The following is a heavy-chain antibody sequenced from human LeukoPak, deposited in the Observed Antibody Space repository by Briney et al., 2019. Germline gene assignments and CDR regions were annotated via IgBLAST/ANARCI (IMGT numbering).Heavy chain of an antibody. CDR2: TYYRSNWYN. V-gene: IGHV6-1*01. D-gene: IGHD3-22*01. Sequence: SQTLSLTCAISGDSVSSNSAAWNWIRQSPSRGLEWLGRTYYRSNWYNDYAVFVKSRITINPDTSKNQFSLKLSSVTAADTAVYYCARVPLMYYEALWYFDLWGRGTLVTVSS. J-gene: IGHJ2*01. CDR3: ARVPLMYYEALWYFDL. CDR1: GDSVSSNSAA.